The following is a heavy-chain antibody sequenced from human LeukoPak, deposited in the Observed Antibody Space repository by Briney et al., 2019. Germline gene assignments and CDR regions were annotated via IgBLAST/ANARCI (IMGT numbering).Heavy chain of an antibody. D-gene: IGHD6-19*01. CDR3: ARVELYASGWFGSLDY. J-gene: IGHJ4*02. CDR1: GFTFSSYG. V-gene: IGHV3-30*03. CDR2: ISYDGSDK. Sequence: GTSLRLSCGASGFTFSSYGMHWVRQAPGKGLEWVAVISYDGSDKYYADSAKGRFIIIRDNSKNTLYLQMNTLRTEDTAVYYCARVELYASGWFGSLDYWGQGALVTVSS.